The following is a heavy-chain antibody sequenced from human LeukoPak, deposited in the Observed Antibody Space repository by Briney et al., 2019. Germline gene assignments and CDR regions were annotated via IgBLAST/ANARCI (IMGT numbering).Heavy chain of an antibody. Sequence: GASVKVSCKASGGTFNSYAISWVRQAPGQGLEWMGRIIPIFGTANYAQKFQGRVTITTDESTSTAYMELSSLRSEDAAVYYCARESDYDILTGYYKRAYYFDYWGQGTLVTVSS. CDR2: IIPIFGTA. J-gene: IGHJ4*02. D-gene: IGHD3-9*01. CDR3: ARESDYDILTGYYKRAYYFDY. V-gene: IGHV1-69*05. CDR1: GGTFNSYA.